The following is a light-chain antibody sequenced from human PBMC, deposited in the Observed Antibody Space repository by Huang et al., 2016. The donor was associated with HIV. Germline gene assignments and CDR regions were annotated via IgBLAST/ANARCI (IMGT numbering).Light chain of an antibody. V-gene: IGKV1-27*01. J-gene: IGKJ1*01. Sequence: MTQSPPSLSASIGDIVTLTCRASRDIITFLAWYQQKPGKPPRLLIYAASILHSGVPSRFSGGGYGTNFTLTVISLQPEDVANDYCQKYDSAPRTFGQGTKLEL. CDR2: AAS. CDR1: RDIITF. CDR3: QKYDSAPRT.